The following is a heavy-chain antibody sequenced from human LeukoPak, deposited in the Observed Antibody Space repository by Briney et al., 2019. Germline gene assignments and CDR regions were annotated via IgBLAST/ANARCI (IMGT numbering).Heavy chain of an antibody. CDR3: AKDFMVRGLLGIFDI. V-gene: IGHV3-43*02. CDR2: ISDDGRST. D-gene: IGHD3-10*01. J-gene: IGHJ3*02. CDR1: GFTFDDYA. Sequence: QPGGSLRLSCITSGFTFDDYAMHWVRQAPGKGLEWVSLISDDGRSTHYADSVKGRFTISRDNNKNSLHLQMNSLRTEDTALYYCAKDFMVRGLLGIFDIWGQGTMVTVSS.